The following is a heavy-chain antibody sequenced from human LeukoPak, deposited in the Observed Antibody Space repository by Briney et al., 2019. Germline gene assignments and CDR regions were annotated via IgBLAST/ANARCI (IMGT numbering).Heavy chain of an antibody. CDR1: GYTFTSYG. V-gene: IGHV1-18*01. D-gene: IGHD4-23*01. Sequence: ASVKVSCKASGYTFTSYGISWVRQAPGQGLEWMGWISAYNGNANYAQKLQGRDTMTTDTSTSTAYMELRSLRSDDTAVYYCARVPTVVTVMDFDYWGQGTLVTVSS. CDR2: ISAYNGNA. J-gene: IGHJ4*02. CDR3: ARVPTVVTVMDFDY.